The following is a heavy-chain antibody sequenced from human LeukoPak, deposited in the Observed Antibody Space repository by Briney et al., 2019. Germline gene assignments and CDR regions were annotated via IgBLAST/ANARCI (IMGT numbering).Heavy chain of an antibody. CDR1: GFTFSSYG. J-gene: IGHJ4*02. D-gene: IGHD2-21*02. V-gene: IGHV3-30*03. CDR3: ARVCGGDCYSSAGFDY. Sequence: PGGSLRLSCAASGFTFSSYGMHWVRQAPGKGLEWVAVISYDGSNKYYADSVKGRFTISRDNSKNTLYLQMNSLRAEDTAVYYCARVCGGDCYSSAGFDYWGQGTLVTVSS. CDR2: ISYDGSNK.